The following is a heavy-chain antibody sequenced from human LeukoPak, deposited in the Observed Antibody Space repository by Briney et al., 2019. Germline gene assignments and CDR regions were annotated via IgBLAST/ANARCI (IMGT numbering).Heavy chain of an antibody. J-gene: IGHJ5*02. D-gene: IGHD1-26*01. CDR1: GFTFSGSA. Sequence: PGGSLRLSCAASGFTFSGSAIHWVRQSSGKGLEGVGQIDKKDKGYATATAYAASVKGRFTISRDDSINTAYLQMKSLKTEDTALYYCTRDSGTYNWFDPWGQGTLVTASS. V-gene: IGHV3-73*01. CDR3: TRDSGTYNWFDP. CDR2: IDKKDKGYATAT.